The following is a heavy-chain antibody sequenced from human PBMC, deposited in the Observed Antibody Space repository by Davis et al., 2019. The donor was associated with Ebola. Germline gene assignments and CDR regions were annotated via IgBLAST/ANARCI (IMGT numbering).Heavy chain of an antibody. CDR1: GGSFSGYY. Sequence: SETLSLTCAVYGGSFSGYYWNWIRQPPGKGLEWIGEISHGGSTDYNPSLKSRVTISVDTSKNQFSLKLSSVTAADTAVYYCARRCTVPATYIPTYYDYYMDVWGKETTVTVSS. CDR3: ARRCTVPATYIPTYYDYYMDV. D-gene: IGHD6-19*01. V-gene: IGHV4-34*01. CDR2: ISHGGST. J-gene: IGHJ6*03.